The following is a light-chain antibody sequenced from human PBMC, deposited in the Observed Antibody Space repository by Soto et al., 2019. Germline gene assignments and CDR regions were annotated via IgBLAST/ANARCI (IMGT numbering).Light chain of an antibody. Sequence: DIQMTQSPSSLSASVGDSVTITCQASQDISNYLNWYEQKPGRAPKLLIYDASNLETGVPSRFSGSGSGTVFSLTISGLQPEDIATYYCQQYDNLPSYTFGQGTKLEIK. CDR3: QQYDNLPSYT. CDR2: DAS. CDR1: QDISNY. J-gene: IGKJ2*01. V-gene: IGKV1-33*01.